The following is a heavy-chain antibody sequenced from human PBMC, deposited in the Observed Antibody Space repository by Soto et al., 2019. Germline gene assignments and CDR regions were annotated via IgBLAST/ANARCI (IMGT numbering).Heavy chain of an antibody. J-gene: IGHJ6*02. D-gene: IGHD2-2*01. CDR3: TKDTYAGYCDTTTCSGGAMDV. V-gene: IGHV3-48*03. Sequence: PGGSLRLSCAASGFTFSSYEMNWVRQAPGKGLEWVSYISSSGSTIYYADSVEGRFTISRDNAKNSLHLQMNSLRPEDTALYYCTKDTYAGYCDTTTCSGGAMDVWGQGTTVTVSS. CDR2: ISSSGSTI. CDR1: GFTFSSYE.